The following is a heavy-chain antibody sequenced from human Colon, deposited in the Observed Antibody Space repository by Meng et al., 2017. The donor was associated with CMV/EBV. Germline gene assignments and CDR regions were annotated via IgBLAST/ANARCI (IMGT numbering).Heavy chain of an antibody. D-gene: IGHD3-3*01. Sequence: ESLKISCAASGFSFNSYWLSWVRPAPGKGLEWVASIKPDGTEKHYVDSVKGRFTISRDNDKNSLYLQMNSLRGEDTAVYYCATGRKIFGVVTPGPYYFDHWGQGSLVTVSS. CDR1: GFSFNSYW. CDR2: IKPDGTEK. V-gene: IGHV3-7*01. CDR3: ATGRKIFGVVTPGPYYFDH. J-gene: IGHJ4*02.